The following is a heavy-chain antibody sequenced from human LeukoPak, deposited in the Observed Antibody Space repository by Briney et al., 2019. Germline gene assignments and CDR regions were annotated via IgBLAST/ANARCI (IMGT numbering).Heavy chain of an antibody. V-gene: IGHV3-7*01. CDR1: GFTFSSYW. CDR3: ARDWGGKYYYGSGSLYGMDV. Sequence: GGSLRLSCAAFGFTFSSYWMSWVRQAPGKGLEWVANIKQDGSEKYYVDSVKGRFTISRDNAKNSLYLQMNSLRAEDTAVYYCARDWGGKYYYGSGSLYGMDVWGQGTTVTVSS. J-gene: IGHJ6*02. D-gene: IGHD3-10*01. CDR2: IKQDGSEK.